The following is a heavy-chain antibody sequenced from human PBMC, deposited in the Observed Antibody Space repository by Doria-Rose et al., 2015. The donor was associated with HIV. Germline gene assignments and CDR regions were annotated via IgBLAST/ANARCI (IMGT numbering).Heavy chain of an antibody. V-gene: IGHV2-26*01. D-gene: IGHD6-13*01. CDR2: IFSDDER. CDR3: ARIKSSRWYHKYYFDF. Sequence: QVTLKESGPVLVKPTETLTLTCTVSGVSLSSPGMGVSWIRQPPGKALEWLAYIFSDDERPYKTSLKSRVTISRGTSKSQVVLTMTDMDPVDTATYYCARIKSSRWYHKYYFDFWGQGTLVIVSA. J-gene: IGHJ4*02. CDR1: GVSLSSPGMG.